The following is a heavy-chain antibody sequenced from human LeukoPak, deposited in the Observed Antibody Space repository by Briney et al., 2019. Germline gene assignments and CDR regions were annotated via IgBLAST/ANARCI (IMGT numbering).Heavy chain of an antibody. CDR3: ARVRSLLAAAGDYYYYMDV. Sequence: SETLSLTCTVSGVSISSSNSYWGWIRQPPGKGLEWIGSIYYSGNTYYNASLKSQVSISIDTSKNQFSLRLTSVTAADTAVYYCARVRSLLAAAGDYYYYMDVWGKGTTVTISS. D-gene: IGHD6-13*01. J-gene: IGHJ6*03. CDR2: IYYSGNT. V-gene: IGHV4-39*01. CDR1: GVSISSSNSY.